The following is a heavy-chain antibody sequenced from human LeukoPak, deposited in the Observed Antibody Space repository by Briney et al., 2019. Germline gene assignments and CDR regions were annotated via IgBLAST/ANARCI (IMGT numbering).Heavy chain of an antibody. Sequence: TSETLSLTCTVSGGSISSYYWSWIRQPPGKGLEWIGYIYYSGSTNYNPSLKSRVTMSVDTSKNQFSLKLSSVTAADTAVYYCARDYSDGVGFDYWGQGTLVTVSS. D-gene: IGHD1-26*01. CDR2: IYYSGST. CDR1: GGSISSYY. V-gene: IGHV4-59*12. CDR3: ARDYSDGVGFDY. J-gene: IGHJ4*02.